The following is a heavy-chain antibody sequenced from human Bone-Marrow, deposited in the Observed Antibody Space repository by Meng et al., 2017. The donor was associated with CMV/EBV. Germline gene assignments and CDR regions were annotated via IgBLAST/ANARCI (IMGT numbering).Heavy chain of an antibody. CDR1: GFSFSAYA. CDR3: ATSSSGYFFRPTSRHFDY. D-gene: IGHD3-22*01. J-gene: IGHJ4*02. Sequence: GESLKISCAASGFSFSAYAMNWVRQAPGKGLEWVSSISNSGTYIYYADSLKGRFTISRDNAKNSLYLQVNNLRAEDSAMYYCATSSSGYFFRPTSRHFDYWGQGTLVTVSS. V-gene: IGHV3-21*01. CDR2: ISNSGTYI.